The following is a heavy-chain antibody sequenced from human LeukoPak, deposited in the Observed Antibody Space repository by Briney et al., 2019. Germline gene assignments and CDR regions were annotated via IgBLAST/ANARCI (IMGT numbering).Heavy chain of an antibody. Sequence: PGGSLRLSCAASGFTFDDYAMHWVRQAPGKGLEWVSGISWNSGSIGHADSVKGRVTISRDNAKNSLYLQTNSLRAEDTALYYCAKDRGIAVAGTADYWGQGTLVTVSS. D-gene: IGHD6-19*01. CDR3: AKDRGIAVAGTADY. J-gene: IGHJ4*02. CDR2: ISWNSGSI. V-gene: IGHV3-9*01. CDR1: GFTFDDYA.